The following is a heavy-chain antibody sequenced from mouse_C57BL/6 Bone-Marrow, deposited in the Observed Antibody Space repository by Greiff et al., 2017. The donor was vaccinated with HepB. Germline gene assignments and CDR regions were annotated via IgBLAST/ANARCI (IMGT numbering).Heavy chain of an antibody. CDR2: ISYDGSN. J-gene: IGHJ4*01. CDR1: GYSITSGYY. V-gene: IGHV3-6*01. CDR3: ATVPDYYAMDY. D-gene: IGHD1-1*01. Sequence: EVKLVESGPGLVKPSQSLSLTCSVTGYSITSGYYWNWIRQFPGNKLEWMGYISYDGSNKYNPSLKNRISITRDTYKNQFFLKLNSVTTEDTATYYCATVPDYYAMDYWGQGTSVTVSS.